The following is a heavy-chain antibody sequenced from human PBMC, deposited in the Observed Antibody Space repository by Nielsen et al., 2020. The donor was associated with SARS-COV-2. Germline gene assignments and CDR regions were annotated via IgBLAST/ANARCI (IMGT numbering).Heavy chain of an antibody. D-gene: IGHD3-22*01. V-gene: IGHV3-15*01. Sequence: GGSLRLSCAASGFTFTYAWMNWVRQAPGKGLEWVGRIKTKAAGGTTDYAAPVKGRFSVSRDDSKNTLFLQMNSLRTEDTAVYYCTALQYNYDTNNYYDGRAAFDIWGQGTMVTVSS. CDR3: TALQYNYDTNNYYDGRAAFDI. CDR2: IKTKAAGGTT. J-gene: IGHJ3*02. CDR1: GFTFTYAW.